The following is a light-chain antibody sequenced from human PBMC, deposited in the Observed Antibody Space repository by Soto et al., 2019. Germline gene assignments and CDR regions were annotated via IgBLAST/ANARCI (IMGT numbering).Light chain of an antibody. Sequence: SALTQPPSASGTPGQRVTISCSGSSSNIGSNYVYWYQQLPGTAPKLLIYSNNQRPSGVPDRFSGSKSGTSASLAISGLRSEDEADYYCAAWDDSLSGYVFGTGTKVNVL. CDR2: SNN. CDR1: SSNIGSNY. CDR3: AAWDDSLSGYV. V-gene: IGLV1-47*02. J-gene: IGLJ1*01.